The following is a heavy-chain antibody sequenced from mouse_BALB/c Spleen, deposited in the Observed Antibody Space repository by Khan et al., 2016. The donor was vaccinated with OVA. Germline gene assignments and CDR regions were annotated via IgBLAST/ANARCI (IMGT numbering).Heavy chain of an antibody. J-gene: IGHJ2*01. CDR1: GYIFTSYW. CDR2: IYPGTDNT. V-gene: IGHV1S132*01. D-gene: IGHD3-2*02. CDR3: AREEALYYFDY. Sequence: QVQLKQSGAELVRPGASVKLSFKTSGYIFTSYWIHWVKQRSGPGLGWIARIYPGTDNTYYNEQGKHKAKLTADKSSSPAYMQLSSLKSEDSAVYFCAREEALYYFDYWGQGTTLTVSS.